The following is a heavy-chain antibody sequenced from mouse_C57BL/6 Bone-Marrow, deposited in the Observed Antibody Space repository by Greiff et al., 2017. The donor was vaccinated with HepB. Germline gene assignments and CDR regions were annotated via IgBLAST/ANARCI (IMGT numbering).Heavy chain of an antibody. CDR2: ISNGGGST. Sequence: EVQLQESGGGLVQPGGSLKLSCAASGFTFSDYYMYWVRQTPEKRLEWVAYISNGGGSTYYPDTVKGRFTITRDKAKNTLYLQMSRLKSEDTAMYYCARPDGSAFAYWGQGTLVTVSA. CDR1: GFTFSDYY. J-gene: IGHJ3*01. CDR3: ARPDGSAFAY. D-gene: IGHD1-1*01. V-gene: IGHV5-12*01.